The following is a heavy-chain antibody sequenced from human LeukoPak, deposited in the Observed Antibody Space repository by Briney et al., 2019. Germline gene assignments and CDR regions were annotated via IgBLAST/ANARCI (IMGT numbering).Heavy chain of an antibody. V-gene: IGHV3-23*01. J-gene: IGHJ4*02. Sequence: GSLRLSCAASGFTFSSYTMSWVSQAPGKGLEWVSAISGSGSSTYYADSVKGRFTISRDNSKNTLYLQMNSLRVEDTAVYYCAKESGGSYYYFDYWGQGTLVTVSS. CDR3: AKESGGSYYYFDY. D-gene: IGHD1-26*01. CDR2: ISGSGSST. CDR1: GFTFSSYT.